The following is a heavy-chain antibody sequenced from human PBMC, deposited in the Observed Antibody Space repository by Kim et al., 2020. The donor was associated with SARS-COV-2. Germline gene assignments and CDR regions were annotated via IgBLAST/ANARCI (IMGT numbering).Heavy chain of an antibody. CDR3: AWGLTYYDILTGYYSGNYYYYGMDV. Sequence: SETLSLTCTVSGGSISSYYWSWIRQPPGKGLEWIGYIYYSGSTNYNPSLKSRVTISVDTSKNQFSLKLSSVTAADTAVYYCAWGLTYYDILTGYYSGNYYYYGMDVWGEGTSVTVSS. J-gene: IGHJ6*04. CDR1: GGSISSYY. D-gene: IGHD3-9*01. CDR2: IYYSGST. V-gene: IGHV4-59*08.